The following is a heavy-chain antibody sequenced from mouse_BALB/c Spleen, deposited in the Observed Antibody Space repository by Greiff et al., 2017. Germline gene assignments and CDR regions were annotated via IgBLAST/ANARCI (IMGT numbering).Heavy chain of an antibody. V-gene: IGHV14-1*02. D-gene: IGHD2-3*01. CDR1: GFNIKDYY. CDR3: ARRDGYYTDYFDY. CDR2: IDPENGNT. J-gene: IGHJ2*01. Sequence: VQLQQSGAELVRPGALVKLSCKASGFNIKDYYMHWVKQRPEQVLEWIGWIDPENGNTIYDPKFQGKASITADTSSNTAYLQLSSLTSEDTAVYYCARRDGYYTDYFDYWGQGTTLTVSS.